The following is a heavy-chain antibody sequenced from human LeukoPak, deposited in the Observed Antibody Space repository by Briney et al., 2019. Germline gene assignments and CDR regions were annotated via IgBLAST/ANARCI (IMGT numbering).Heavy chain of an antibody. CDR3: ARDYGISVCWFDP. Sequence: PGRSLRLSCAASGFTFSSYAMHWVRQDPGKGLEWVAVISNDGSDKYYADSVKGRFTISRDNSKNTLYLQMNSLRAEDTAVYYCARDYGISVCWFDPWGQGTLVIVSS. CDR2: ISNDGSDK. J-gene: IGHJ5*02. V-gene: IGHV3-30-3*01. CDR1: GFTFSSYA. D-gene: IGHD3-3*02.